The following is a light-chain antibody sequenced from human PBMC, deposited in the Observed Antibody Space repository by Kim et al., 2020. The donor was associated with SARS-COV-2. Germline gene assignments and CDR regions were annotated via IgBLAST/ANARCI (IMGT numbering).Light chain of an antibody. Sequence: DIVMTQSPDSLAVSLGERATINCKSSQSILYSSNNKSYLAWYQQKTGQPPKLLIYWASTRESGVPDRFSGSGSGTDFTLTISSLQAEDVAVYYCQQYYSTPPTFGGGTKVDIK. V-gene: IGKV4-1*01. CDR1: QSILYSSNNKSY. CDR3: QQYYSTPPT. J-gene: IGKJ4*01. CDR2: WAS.